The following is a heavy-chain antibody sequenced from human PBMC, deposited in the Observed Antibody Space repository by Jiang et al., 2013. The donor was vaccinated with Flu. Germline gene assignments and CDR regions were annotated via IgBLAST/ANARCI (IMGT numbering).Heavy chain of an antibody. V-gene: IGHV4-59*08. CDR2: IYYSGST. D-gene: IGHD2-21*02. CDR1: GGSISSYY. Sequence: GSGLVKPSETPSLTCTVSGGSISSYYWSWIRQPPGKGLEWIGYIYYSGSTNYNPSLKSRVTISVDTSKNQFSLKLSSVTAADTAVYYCARQVTATLIDYWGQGTLVTVSS. CDR3: ARQVTATLIDY. J-gene: IGHJ4*02.